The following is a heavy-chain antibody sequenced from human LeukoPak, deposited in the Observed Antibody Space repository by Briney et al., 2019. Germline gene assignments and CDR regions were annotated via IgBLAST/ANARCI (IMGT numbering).Heavy chain of an antibody. D-gene: IGHD6-19*01. V-gene: IGHV3-23*01. CDR1: GFTFSSYS. Sequence: GGSLRLSCAASGFTFSSYSMNWVRQAPGKGLEWVSSLSGNGGATYYADSVKDRFTISRDNSKDTLYLQMSSLRAEDTALYYCARGQWLVTSSFDSWGQGTLVAVSS. CDR2: LSGNGGAT. J-gene: IGHJ4*02. CDR3: ARGQWLVTSSFDS.